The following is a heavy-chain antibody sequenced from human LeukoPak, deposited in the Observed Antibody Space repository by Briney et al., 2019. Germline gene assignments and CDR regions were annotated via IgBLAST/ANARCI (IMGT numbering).Heavy chain of an antibody. CDR2: VSSSGGST. J-gene: IGHJ4*02. D-gene: IGHD5-18*01. CDR3: AKEGRKTGNTYGYEFDS. Sequence: GGSLRLSCAASGFTFSSYALSWVRQAPGKGLEWVSAVSSSGGSTNYADYVKGQFTISRDNSKNTVYLHMNNLRAEDTAVYYCAKEGRKTGNTYGYEFDSWGQGTLVTVSS. CDR1: GFTFSSYA. V-gene: IGHV3-23*01.